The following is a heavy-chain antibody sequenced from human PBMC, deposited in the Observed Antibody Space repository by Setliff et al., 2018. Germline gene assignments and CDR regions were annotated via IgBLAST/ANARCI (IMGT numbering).Heavy chain of an antibody. D-gene: IGHD3-10*01. V-gene: IGHV4-59*11. Sequence: SETLSLTCTVSGGSIGPHYWSWIRQAPGKGLEWIGHIFYSDTAKFNPSLESRAAISVDSSKNQFSLKLRSVTAADTAVYYCARDRATVIRGVTSFFYYYMDVWGGGTTVTVSS. CDR2: IFYSDTA. CDR1: GGSIGPHY. CDR3: ARDRATVIRGVTSFFYYYMDV. J-gene: IGHJ6*03.